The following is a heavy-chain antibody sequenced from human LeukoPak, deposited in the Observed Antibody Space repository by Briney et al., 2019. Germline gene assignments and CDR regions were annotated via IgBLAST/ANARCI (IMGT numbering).Heavy chain of an antibody. J-gene: IGHJ4*02. Sequence: PSETLSLTCTVSGGSISSYYWSWIRQPPGKGLEWIGYIYYSGSTNYNPSLKSRVTISVDTSKNQFSLKLSSVTAADTAVYYCARVAVAGTLFDYWGQGTLVTVSS. CDR1: GGSISSYY. CDR2: IYYSGST. V-gene: IGHV4-59*01. D-gene: IGHD6-19*01. CDR3: ARVAVAGTLFDY.